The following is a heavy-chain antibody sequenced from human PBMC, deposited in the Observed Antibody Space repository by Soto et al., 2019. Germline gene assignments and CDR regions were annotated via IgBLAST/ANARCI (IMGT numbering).Heavy chain of an antibody. D-gene: IGHD3-3*01. CDR2: INPNSGGT. Sequence: ASVKVSCKASGYTFTGYYMDWVRQAPGQGLEWMGWINPNSGGTNYAQKFQGWVTMTRDTSISTAYMELSRLRSDDTAVYYCARFVEMATPGVDYYYYGMDVWGQGTTVTVSS. CDR3: ARFVEMATPGVDYYYYGMDV. J-gene: IGHJ6*02. CDR1: GYTFTGYY. V-gene: IGHV1-2*04.